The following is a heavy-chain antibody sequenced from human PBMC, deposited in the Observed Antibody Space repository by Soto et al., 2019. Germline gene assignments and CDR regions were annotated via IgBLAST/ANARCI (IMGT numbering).Heavy chain of an antibody. CDR2: ISWNSGSI. J-gene: IGHJ2*01. CDR1: GFTFDDYA. Sequence: EVQLVESGGGLVQPGRSLRLSCAASGFTFDDYAMHWVRQAPGKGLEWVSGISWNSGSIGYADSVKGRFTISRDNAKNSLYLQMNSLSAEDTALYYCAKVGYGDYVRGYFDLWGRGTLVTVSS. D-gene: IGHD4-17*01. CDR3: AKVGYGDYVRGYFDL. V-gene: IGHV3-9*01.